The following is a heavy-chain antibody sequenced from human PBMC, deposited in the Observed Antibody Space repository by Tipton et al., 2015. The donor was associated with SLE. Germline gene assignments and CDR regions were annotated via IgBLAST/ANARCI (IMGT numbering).Heavy chain of an antibody. Sequence: QLVQSGAEVKKPGASVKVSCKASGYTFTSYYMHWVRQAPGQGLEWMGWINTNTGNPTYAQGFTGRFVFSLDTSVSTAYLQISSLKAEDTAVCYCARVYCTGGVCHTYFDYWGQGTLVTVSS. CDR1: GYTFTSYY. CDR3: ARVYCTGGVCHTYFDY. D-gene: IGHD2-8*02. J-gene: IGHJ4*02. V-gene: IGHV7-4-1*02. CDR2: INTNTGNP.